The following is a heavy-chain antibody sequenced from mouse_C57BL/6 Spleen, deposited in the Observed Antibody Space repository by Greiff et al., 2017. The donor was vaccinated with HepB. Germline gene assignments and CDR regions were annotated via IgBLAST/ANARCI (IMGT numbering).Heavy chain of an antibody. J-gene: IGHJ4*01. V-gene: IGHV1-52*01. D-gene: IGHD2-2*01. Sequence: VQLQQPGAELVRPGSSVKLSCKASGYTFTSYWMHWVKQRPIQGLEWIGNIDPSDSETHYNQKFKDKATLTVDKSSSTAYMQLSSLTSEDSAVYYCARWVNYGYASYAMDYWGQGTSVTVSS. CDR3: ARWVNYGYASYAMDY. CDR2: IDPSDSET. CDR1: GYTFTSYW.